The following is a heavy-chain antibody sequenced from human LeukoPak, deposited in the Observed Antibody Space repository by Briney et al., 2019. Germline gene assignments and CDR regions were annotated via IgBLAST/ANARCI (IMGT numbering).Heavy chain of an antibody. CDR1: GFTFSSYS. V-gene: IGHV4-34*01. J-gene: IGHJ6*02. CDR3: ARGVYDFWSGYYPYYYYYGMDV. D-gene: IGHD3-3*01. Sequence: GSLRLSCAASGFTFSSYSMNWVRQAPGKGLEWIGEINHSGSTNYNPSLKSRVTISVDTSKNQFSLKLSPVTAADTAVYYCARGVYDFWSGYYPYYYYYGMDVWGQGTTVTVSS. CDR2: INHSGST.